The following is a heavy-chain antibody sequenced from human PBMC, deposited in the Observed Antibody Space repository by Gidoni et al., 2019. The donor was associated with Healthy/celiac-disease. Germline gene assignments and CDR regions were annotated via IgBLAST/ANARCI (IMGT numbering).Heavy chain of an antibody. CDR2: INHSGST. V-gene: IGHV4-34*01. J-gene: IGHJ6*03. D-gene: IGHD3-22*01. CDR3: AREVMGYYDSSGYYYNYYYYMDV. Sequence: QVQLQQWGAGLLKPSETLSLTCAVYGGSFSGYYWSWIRQPPGKGLEWIGEINHSGSTNYNPSLKSRVTISGDTSKNQFSLKLSSVTAADTAVYYCAREVMGYYDSSGYYYNYYYYMDVWGKGTTVTVSS. CDR1: GGSFSGYY.